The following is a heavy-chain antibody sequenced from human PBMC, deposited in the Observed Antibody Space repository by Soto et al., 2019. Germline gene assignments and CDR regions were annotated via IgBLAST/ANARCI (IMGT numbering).Heavy chain of an antibody. J-gene: IGHJ4*02. Sequence: EVQLLESGGGLVQPGGSLRLSCAASGFTFSSYAMNWVRQAPGKGLEWVSVISGSGGSTYYADSVKGRFTISRDNSKNTLYLQMNSRRAEDTAVYYCARRGPVTYFDYWGQGTLVTVSS. CDR3: ARRGPVTYFDY. CDR2: ISGSGGST. V-gene: IGHV3-23*01. CDR1: GFTFSSYA. D-gene: IGHD3-10*01.